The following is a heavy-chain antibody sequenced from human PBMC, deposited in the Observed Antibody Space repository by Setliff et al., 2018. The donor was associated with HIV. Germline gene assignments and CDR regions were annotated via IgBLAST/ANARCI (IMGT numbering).Heavy chain of an antibody. Sequence: SETLSLTCAVYGGSFSAYYWSWIRHHPGKGLEWVGYIFYSGSTYYNPSLESRLTISIDTSKNQFFLKLRSVTAADTAVYFCARASSGYESRGLFDYWGQGMLVTVSS. CDR2: IFYSGST. D-gene: IGHD5-12*01. J-gene: IGHJ4*02. CDR1: GGSFSAYY. CDR3: ARASSGYESRGLFDY. V-gene: IGHV4-31*11.